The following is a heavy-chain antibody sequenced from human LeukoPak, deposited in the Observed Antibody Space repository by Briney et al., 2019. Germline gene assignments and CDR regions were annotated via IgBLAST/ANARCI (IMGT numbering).Heavy chain of an antibody. J-gene: IGHJ4*02. Sequence: GGSLRHSCAACGFTFSSYSMNYARPATGRAVQWFSSISSSSSYIYYADSVKGRFTISRDNAKNSLYLQMNSLRAEDTAVYYCARVYCSGGSCYDYWGQGTLVTVSS. D-gene: IGHD2-15*01. V-gene: IGHV3-21*01. CDR3: ARVYCSGGSCYDY. CDR1: GFTFSSYS. CDR2: ISSSSSYI.